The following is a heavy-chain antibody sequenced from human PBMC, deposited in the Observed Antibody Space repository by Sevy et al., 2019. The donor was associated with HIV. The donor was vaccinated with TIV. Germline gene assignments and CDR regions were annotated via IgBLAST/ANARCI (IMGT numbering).Heavy chain of an antibody. CDR3: ARGSLYSSGWSESLDY. V-gene: IGHV3-33*01. CDR1: GFTLSSYG. CDR2: IRYDGSNK. D-gene: IGHD6-19*01. Sequence: GGSLRLSCAASGFTLSSYGMHWVRQAPGKGLEWVAVIRYDGSNKYYADSVKGRFTISRDNSKNTLYLQMNSLRAEDTAVYYCARGSLYSSGWSESLDYWGQGTLVTVSS. J-gene: IGHJ4*02.